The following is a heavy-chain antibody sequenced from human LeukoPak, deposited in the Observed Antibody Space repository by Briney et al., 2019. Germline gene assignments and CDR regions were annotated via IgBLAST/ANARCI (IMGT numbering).Heavy chain of an antibody. V-gene: IGHV3-30*18. CDR3: AKGFSSGPWDACDI. CDR2: ISYDGSKK. D-gene: IGHD3-22*01. CDR1: GFTFSIYG. Sequence: GGSLRLSCAASGFTFSIYGMHWVRQAPGKGLEWVAVISYDGSKKYYADSVKGRFTISRDSSKNMLYLQMNSLRVEDTAVYYCAKGFSSGPWDACDIWGQGTMVTVSS. J-gene: IGHJ3*02.